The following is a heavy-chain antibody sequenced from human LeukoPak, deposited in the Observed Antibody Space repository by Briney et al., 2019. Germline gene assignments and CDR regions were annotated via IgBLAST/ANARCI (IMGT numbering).Heavy chain of an antibody. D-gene: IGHD1-14*01. V-gene: IGHV1-2*02. CDR3: ARKSLGSGGMDV. CDR2: INPNDGDT. J-gene: IGHJ6*04. Sequence: ASVKVSCKASGYTFTDYYMHWVRQAPGQGFEWMGWINPNDGDTNYAQKFQGRVTMTRDTSISTAHMEVSRLRSDDTAVYYCARKSLGSGGMDVWGKGTTVTVSS. CDR1: GYTFTDYY.